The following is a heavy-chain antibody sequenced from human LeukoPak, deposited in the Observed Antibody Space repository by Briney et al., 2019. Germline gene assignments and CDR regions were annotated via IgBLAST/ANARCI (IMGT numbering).Heavy chain of an antibody. CDR2: ISSSGSTI. CDR3: AKDFTVPYGSGSYYSDY. Sequence: PGGSLRFSCAVSGSTFSSYEMNWVRQAPGKGLEWVSYISSSGSTIYYADSVKGRFTVSRDNSKTTLSLQMNSLRAEDTAVYYCAKDFTVPYGSGSYYSDYWGQGTLATVSS. D-gene: IGHD3-10*01. J-gene: IGHJ4*02. V-gene: IGHV3-48*03. CDR1: GSTFSSYE.